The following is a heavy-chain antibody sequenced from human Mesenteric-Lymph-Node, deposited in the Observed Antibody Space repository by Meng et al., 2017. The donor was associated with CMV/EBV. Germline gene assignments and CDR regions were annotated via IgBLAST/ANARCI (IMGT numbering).Heavy chain of an antibody. J-gene: IGHJ3*02. D-gene: IGHD3-22*01. CDR3: ARSPPGSHYDSSGYGAFDI. CDR2: IYPGDSDT. V-gene: IGHV5-51*01. Sequence: GESLKISCKGSGYSFTSYWIGWVRQMPGKGLEWMGIIYPGDSDTRYSPSFQGPVTISADKSISTAYLQWSSLKASDTAMYYCARSPPGSHYDSSGYGAFDIWGQGTMVTVSS. CDR1: GYSFTSYW.